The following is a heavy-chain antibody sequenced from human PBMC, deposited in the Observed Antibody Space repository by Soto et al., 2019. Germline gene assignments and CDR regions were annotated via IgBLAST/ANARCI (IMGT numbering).Heavy chain of an antibody. J-gene: IGHJ6*02. Sequence: QVQLVESGGGVVQPGGSLRLSCAASGYTFSRYGMHWVRQAPGKGLEWVTFIAYEGSNEYYADSVKGRFTIARDNSKNTLYLQMNSLRAEDTAVYYCAKMTTALGYYYHAMDVWGQGTTVSVSS. D-gene: IGHD5-18*01. CDR1: GYTFSRYG. CDR2: IAYEGSNE. V-gene: IGHV3-30*18. CDR3: AKMTTALGYYYHAMDV.